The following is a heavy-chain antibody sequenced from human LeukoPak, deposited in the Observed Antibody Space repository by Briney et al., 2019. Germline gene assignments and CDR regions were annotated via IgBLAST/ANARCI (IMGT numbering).Heavy chain of an antibody. CDR2: IYHSGST. Sequence: PSETLSLTCAVSGGSISSSNWWSWVRRPPGKGLEWIGEIYHSGSTNYNPSLKSRVTISVDTSKNQFSLRLSSVTAADTAVYYCARGPNYGGNSKDFDYWGQGTLVTVSS. CDR3: ARGPNYGGNSKDFDY. J-gene: IGHJ4*02. V-gene: IGHV4-4*02. D-gene: IGHD4-23*01. CDR1: GGSISSSNW.